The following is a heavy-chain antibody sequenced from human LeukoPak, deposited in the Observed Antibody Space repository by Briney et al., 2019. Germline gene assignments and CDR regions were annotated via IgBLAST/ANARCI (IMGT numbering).Heavy chain of an antibody. CDR3: ARVYDSSGYEGDY. CDR1: GYIFTGYY. D-gene: IGHD3-22*01. Sequence: ASVKVSCKASGYIFTGYYMHWVRQAPGQGLEWMGRINPNSGGTNYAQKFQGRVTMTRDTSISTAYMELSRLRSDDTAVYYCARVYDSSGYEGDYWGQGTLVTVSS. CDR2: INPNSGGT. J-gene: IGHJ4*02. V-gene: IGHV1-2*06.